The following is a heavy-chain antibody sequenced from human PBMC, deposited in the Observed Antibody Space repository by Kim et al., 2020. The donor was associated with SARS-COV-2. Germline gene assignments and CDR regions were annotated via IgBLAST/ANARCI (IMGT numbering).Heavy chain of an antibody. CDR3: ARAGPRSTYYYGSGSYYFDY. V-gene: IGHV4-39*01. CDR2: IYYSGST. D-gene: IGHD3-10*01. J-gene: IGHJ4*02. Sequence: SETLSLTCTVSGGSISSSSYYWGWIRQPPGKGLEWIGSIYYSGSTYYNPSLKSRVTISVDTSKNQFSLKLSSVTAADTAVYYCARAGPRSTYYYGSGSYYFDYWGQGTLVTVSS. CDR1: GGSISSSSYY.